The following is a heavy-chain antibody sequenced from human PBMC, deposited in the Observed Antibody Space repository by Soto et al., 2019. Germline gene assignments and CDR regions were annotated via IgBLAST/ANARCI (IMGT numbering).Heavy chain of an antibody. CDR1: GGTFSTSA. CDR2: IMPIFSSP. J-gene: IGHJ6*02. V-gene: IGHV1-69*12. CDR3: DRDKDRAQLGGNYYDILYV. Sequence: QVQLEQSGAEVKKHGSSVKVSCKASGGTFSTSAISWVRQAPGQGLEWMGGIMPIFSSPDYAQNFQGRVTITADESTSPAYMELSGLRSDDTAVYYCDRDKDRAQLGGNYYDILYVCGHGTTVTVSS. D-gene: IGHD3-3*02.